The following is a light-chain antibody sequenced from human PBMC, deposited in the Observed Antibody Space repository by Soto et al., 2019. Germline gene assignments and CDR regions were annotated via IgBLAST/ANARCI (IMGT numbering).Light chain of an antibody. CDR2: GVS. V-gene: IGKV3-20*01. J-gene: IGKJ2*01. CDR3: QQYGNAPYT. CDR1: QSVSSTY. Sequence: EIVLTQSPGTLSLSPGERATLSCRASQSVSSTYLAWHQQKPGQSPRLLIYGVSSRATGITDMFSGSGSGTDFTLTISRPEPEDFAVYYCQQYGNAPYTFGQGTKVEIK.